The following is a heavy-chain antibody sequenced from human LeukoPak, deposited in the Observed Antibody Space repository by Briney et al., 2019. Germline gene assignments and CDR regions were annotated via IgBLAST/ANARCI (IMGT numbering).Heavy chain of an antibody. D-gene: IGHD3-22*01. CDR3: ARGRLDYYDSSGYHDY. V-gene: IGHV3-74*01. CDR1: GFTFSSYW. J-gene: IGHJ4*02. CDR2: INSDGSST. Sequence: GGTLRLSCAASGFTFSSYWMHWVRQAPGKGLVWVSRINSDGSSTSYADSVKGRFTISRDNAKNTLYLQMNSLRAEDTAVYYCARGRLDYYDSSGYHDYWGQGTLVTVSS.